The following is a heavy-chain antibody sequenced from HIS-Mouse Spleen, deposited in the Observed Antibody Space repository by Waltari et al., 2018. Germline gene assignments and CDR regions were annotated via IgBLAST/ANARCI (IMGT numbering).Heavy chain of an antibody. CDR3: VKDMRYSSSYFDY. J-gene: IGHJ4*02. V-gene: IGHV3-9*01. Sequence: EVQLVESGGGLVQPGRSLRLSCAASGFTFDDYAMHWVRQAPGKVLGWVSCMSWNSGSIGSADSVKGRFTISRDNAKNSLYLQMNSLRAEDTALYYCVKDMRYSSSYFDYWGQGTLVTVSS. CDR2: MSWNSGSI. D-gene: IGHD6-6*01. CDR1: GFTFDDYA.